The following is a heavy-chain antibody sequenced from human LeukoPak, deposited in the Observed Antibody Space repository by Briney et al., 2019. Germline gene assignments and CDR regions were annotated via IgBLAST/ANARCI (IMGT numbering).Heavy chain of an antibody. CDR3: ARSTSSWYADY. CDR1: GYTFTSYA. D-gene: IGHD6-13*01. CDR2: INAGNGNT. V-gene: IGHV1-3*01. Sequence: ASVKVSCKASGYTFTSYAMHWVRQAPGQRLEWMGWINAGNGNTKYSQKFQGRVTMTRDTPTSTVYMELSSLRSEDTAVYYCARSTSSWYADYWGQGTLVTVSS. J-gene: IGHJ4*02.